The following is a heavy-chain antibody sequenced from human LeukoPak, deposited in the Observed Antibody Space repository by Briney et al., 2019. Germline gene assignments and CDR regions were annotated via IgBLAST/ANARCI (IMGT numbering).Heavy chain of an antibody. Sequence: SETLSLTCTVSGGSISSSSYYWGWIRQPPGKGLEWIGRLYYSGSTYYNPSLKSRVTISVDTSKNQFSLKLSSVTAADTAVYYCARHRGRWLSRDYFDYWGQGTLVTVSS. CDR1: GGSISSSSYY. V-gene: IGHV4-39*01. CDR3: ARHRGRWLSRDYFDY. D-gene: IGHD4-23*01. CDR2: LYYSGST. J-gene: IGHJ4*02.